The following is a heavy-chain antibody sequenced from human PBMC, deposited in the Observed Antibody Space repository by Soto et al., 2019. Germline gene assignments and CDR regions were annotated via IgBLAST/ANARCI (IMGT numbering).Heavy chain of an antibody. Sequence: QVQLQESGPGLVKPSQTLSLTCTVSGGSISSGDYYWSWIRQPPGKGLEWIGYIYYSGSTYYNPSLKSRVTIAVDTSKNQFSLKLSSVTAADTAVYYCARGLIAARPGNWFDPWGQGTLVTVSS. D-gene: IGHD6-6*01. CDR2: IYYSGST. CDR1: GGSISSGDYY. CDR3: ARGLIAARPGNWFDP. V-gene: IGHV4-30-4*01. J-gene: IGHJ5*02.